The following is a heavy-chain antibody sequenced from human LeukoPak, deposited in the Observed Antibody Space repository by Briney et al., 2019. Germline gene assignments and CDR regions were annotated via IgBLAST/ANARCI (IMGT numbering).Heavy chain of an antibody. CDR3: ARGGYYYDSSGDHGY. J-gene: IGHJ4*02. V-gene: IGHV3-21*01. CDR2: ISSSSSYI. D-gene: IGHD3-22*01. CDR1: GFTFSSYS. Sequence: PGGSLRLSXAASGFTFSSYSMNWVRQAPGKGLEWVSSISSSSSYIYYADSVKGRFTISRDNAKNSLYLQMNSLRAEDTAVYYCARGGYYYDSSGDHGYWGQGTLVTVSS.